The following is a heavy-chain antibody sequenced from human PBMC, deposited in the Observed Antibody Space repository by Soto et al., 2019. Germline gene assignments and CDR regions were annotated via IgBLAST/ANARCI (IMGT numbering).Heavy chain of an antibody. CDR3: ARLPYSGSYYCDY. CDR2: IYHSGST. D-gene: IGHD1-26*01. Sequence: SETLSLTCTVSDGSGSSSSYYWGWIRKPPGKGLEWIGSIYHSGSTYYNPSLKSRVTISVDTSKNQFSLKLSSVTAADTAVYYCARLPYSGSYYCDYWGQGTLVTVSS. V-gene: IGHV4-39*01. CDR1: DGSGSSSSYY. J-gene: IGHJ4*02.